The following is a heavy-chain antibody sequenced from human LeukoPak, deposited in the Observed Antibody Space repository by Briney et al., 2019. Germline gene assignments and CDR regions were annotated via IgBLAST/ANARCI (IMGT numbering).Heavy chain of an antibody. J-gene: IGHJ5*02. V-gene: IGHV4-34*01. D-gene: IGHD3-16*02. CDR3: ARGVRVITFGGVIVNWFDP. CDR2: INHSGST. Sequence: SETLSLTCAVYGGSFSGYYWSWIRQPPGKGLEWIGEINHSGSTNYNPSLKSRVAISVDTSKNQFSLKLSSVTAADTAVYYCARGVRVITFGGVIVNWFDPWGQGALVTVSS. CDR1: GGSFSGYY.